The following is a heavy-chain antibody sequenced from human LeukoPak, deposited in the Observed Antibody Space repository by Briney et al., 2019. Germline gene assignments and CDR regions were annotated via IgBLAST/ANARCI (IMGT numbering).Heavy chain of an antibody. D-gene: IGHD3-22*01. CDR3: TVDTDYFEGLGFPRPALNDY. V-gene: IGHV3-23*01. Sequence: GGSLRLSCVASGFTFSTYAMSWVRQAPGKGLEWVSTISDSSATHYADSVKGRFSISRDNSKNTLYLQMNSLRAEDTAVYFCTVDTDYFEGLGFPRPALNDYWGQGTLVTVSS. CDR1: GFTFSTYA. CDR2: ISDSSAT. J-gene: IGHJ4*02.